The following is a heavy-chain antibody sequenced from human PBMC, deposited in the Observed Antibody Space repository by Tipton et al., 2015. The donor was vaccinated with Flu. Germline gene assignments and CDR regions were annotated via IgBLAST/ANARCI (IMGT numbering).Heavy chain of an antibody. CDR2: ISAYNGNT. Sequence: QLVQSGAEVKKPGASVKVSCKASGYTFTSYGISWVRQAPGQGLEWMGWISAYNGNTNYAQKLQGRVTMTTDTSTSTAYMELRSLRSDDTAVYYCARGIPDPHSSSLETRYYYYYMDVWGKGTTVTVSS. V-gene: IGHV1-18*04. CDR3: ARGIPDPHSSSLETRYYYYYMDV. J-gene: IGHJ6*03. D-gene: IGHD3-3*01. CDR1: GYTFTSYG.